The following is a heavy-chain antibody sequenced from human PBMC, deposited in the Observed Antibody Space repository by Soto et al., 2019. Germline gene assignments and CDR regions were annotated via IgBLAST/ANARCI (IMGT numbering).Heavy chain of an antibody. CDR3: ARSLYSSSWYHSGNSYYYYGMDV. CDR2: IIAFSDIV. Sequence: QVQLVQSGAEVKKPGSSVKVSCKASGGTFGIYAITWVRQAPGQGLEWMGGIIAFSDIVNYTQKLQGRVTITADEYTNTAYMDVSSLRSEDTAVYYCARSLYSSSWYHSGNSYYYYGMDVWGQGTTVTVSS. D-gene: IGHD6-13*01. V-gene: IGHV1-69*12. J-gene: IGHJ6*02. CDR1: GGTFGIYA.